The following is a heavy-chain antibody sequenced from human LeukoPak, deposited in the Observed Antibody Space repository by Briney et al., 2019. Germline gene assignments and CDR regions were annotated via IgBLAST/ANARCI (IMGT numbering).Heavy chain of an antibody. CDR3: ARAGGRSWFDP. CDR1: GYIFTDYY. Sequence: ASVKVSRKASGYIFTDYYIHWVRQARGEGLEWMGWINPNTGGTYFAQKFQGRVTMTTDTSMSTAYMELSRLTSDDTAVYYCARAGGRSWFDPWGQGTLVTVSS. CDR2: INPNTGGT. V-gene: IGHV1-2*02. J-gene: IGHJ5*02.